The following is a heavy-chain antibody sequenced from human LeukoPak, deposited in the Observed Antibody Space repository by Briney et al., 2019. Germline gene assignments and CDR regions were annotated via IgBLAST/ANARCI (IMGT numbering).Heavy chain of an antibody. D-gene: IGHD3-9*01. J-gene: IGHJ6*02. V-gene: IGHV5-51*01. CDR2: IYPGDSDT. CDR1: GYSFTSYW. Sequence: GESLKISCKGSGYSFTSYWIGWVRQMPGKGLGWMGIIYPGDSDTRYSPSFQGQGTISAHKSITTAYLQWSSLKASDTAMYYCARFIDGSSHQTARARILDGMDVWGQGTTVTVSS. CDR3: ARFIDGSSHQTARARILDGMDV.